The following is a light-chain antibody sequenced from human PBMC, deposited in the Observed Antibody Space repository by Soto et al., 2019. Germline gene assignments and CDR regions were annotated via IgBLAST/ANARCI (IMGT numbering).Light chain of an antibody. Sequence: QSVLTQPASVSGSPGQSSTISCTGTSSDVGLYDYVSWYQQHPGKAPRLMIYAVSNRPSGVSNRFSASKSGNTASLFISGLQAEDEADYYCSSYTSDSSYVFGSGTKVTVL. V-gene: IGLV2-14*01. CDR1: SSDVGLYDY. CDR2: AVS. CDR3: SSYTSDSSYV. J-gene: IGLJ1*01.